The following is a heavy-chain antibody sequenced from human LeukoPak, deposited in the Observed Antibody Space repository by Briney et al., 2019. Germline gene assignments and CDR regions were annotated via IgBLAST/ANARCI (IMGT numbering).Heavy chain of an antibody. CDR3: VSPRGFSYGYFDY. Sequence: SETLSLTCAVYGVSFSGYYWSWIRQPPGKGLEWIGSIYYSKNTYYNPSLKSRVTISADTSKNQFSLTLGSVSATDTAVYYCVSPRGFSYGYFDYWGQGTLVTVSS. CDR1: GVSFSGYY. J-gene: IGHJ4*02. D-gene: IGHD5-18*01. V-gene: IGHV4-34*01. CDR2: IYYSKNT.